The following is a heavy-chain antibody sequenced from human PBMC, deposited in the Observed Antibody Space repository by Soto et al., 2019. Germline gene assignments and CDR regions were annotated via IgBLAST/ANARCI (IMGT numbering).Heavy chain of an antibody. CDR1: GASISSSY. D-gene: IGHD3-22*01. V-gene: IGHV4-59*01. J-gene: IGHJ3*02. Sequence: ASETLSLTCTVSGASISSSYWSWLRQSPGKGLEWIGHVHHSGNTNYNPSLKSRVTMSVDTSRNQFSVKLRSVTTADTAVYYCARGYYDSNGQSNTFDIWGQGTMVTVS. CDR2: VHHSGNT. CDR3: ARGYYDSNGQSNTFDI.